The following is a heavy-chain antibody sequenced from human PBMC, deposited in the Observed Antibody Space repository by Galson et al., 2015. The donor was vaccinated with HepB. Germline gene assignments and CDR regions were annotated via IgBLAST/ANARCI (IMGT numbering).Heavy chain of an antibody. D-gene: IGHD6-13*01. CDR3: ARRYSSSSTWDLGWFDP. CDR1: GYSFTSYW. V-gene: IGHV5-10-1*01. J-gene: IGHJ5*02. CDR2: IDPSDSYT. Sequence: QSGAEVKKPGESLRISCKGSGYSFTSYWISWVRQMPGKGLEWMGRIDPSDSYTNYSPSFQGHVTISADKSISTAYLQWSSLKASDTAMYYCARRYSSSSTWDLGWFDPWGQGTLVTVSS.